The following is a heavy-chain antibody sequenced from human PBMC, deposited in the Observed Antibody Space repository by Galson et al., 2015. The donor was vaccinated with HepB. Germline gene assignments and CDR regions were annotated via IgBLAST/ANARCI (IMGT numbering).Heavy chain of an antibody. D-gene: IGHD3-3*01. CDR2: ISSSSSYI. Sequence: SLRLSCAASGFTFSTYTMNWVRQAPGKGLGWVSSISSSSSYIYYADSVKGRFTISRDNAKNSLSLQMNSLRAEDTAVYYCARALYDFWSGYSTPDYYMDVWGKGTTVTVSS. CDR1: GFTFSTYT. J-gene: IGHJ6*03. V-gene: IGHV3-21*01. CDR3: ARALYDFWSGYSTPDYYMDV.